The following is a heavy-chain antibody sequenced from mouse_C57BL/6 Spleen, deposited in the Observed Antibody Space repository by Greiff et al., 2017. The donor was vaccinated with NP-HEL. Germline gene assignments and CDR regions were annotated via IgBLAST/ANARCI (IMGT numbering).Heavy chain of an antibody. CDR3: ARVTTVVENWFAY. D-gene: IGHD1-1*01. CDR1: GFNIKDYY. V-gene: IGHV14-2*01. Sequence: EVKLQESGAELVKPGASVKLSCTASGFNIKDYYMHWVKQRTEQGLEWIGRIDPEDGETKYAPKFQGKATITADTSSNTAYLQLSSLTSEDTAVYYCARVTTVVENWFAYWGQGTLVTVSA. J-gene: IGHJ3*01. CDR2: IDPEDGET.